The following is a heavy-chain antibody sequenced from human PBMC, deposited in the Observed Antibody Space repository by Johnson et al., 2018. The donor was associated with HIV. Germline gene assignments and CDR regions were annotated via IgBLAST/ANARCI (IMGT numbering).Heavy chain of an antibody. CDR1: GFTFSSYA. CDR2: ISYDGSNK. V-gene: IGHV3-30*04. J-gene: IGHJ3*02. D-gene: IGHD3-22*01. CDR3: AKDQYYYDSSGYSDAFDI. Sequence: QMQLVESGGGVVQPGRSLRLSCAASGFTFSSYAMHWVRQAPGKGLEWVAVISYDGSNKYYADSVKGRFTISRDNSKNTLYLQMNSLRAEDTAVYYCAKDQYYYDSSGYSDAFDIWGQGTMVTVSS.